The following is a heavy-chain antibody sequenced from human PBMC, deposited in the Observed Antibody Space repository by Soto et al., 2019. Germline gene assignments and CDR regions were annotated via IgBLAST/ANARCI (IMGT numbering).Heavy chain of an antibody. D-gene: IGHD5-12*01. CDR1: GYTFTRSG. V-gene: IGHV1-18*01. CDR3: ARVEMATITLGY. Sequence: GASVKVSCKASGYTFTRSGISWVRQAPGQGPEWMGWISSYNGDTNYAQTFQGRVTMTTDTSTSTAYMELRSLRSDDTAVYYCARVEMATITLGYWGQGTLVTVS. J-gene: IGHJ4*02. CDR2: ISSYNGDT.